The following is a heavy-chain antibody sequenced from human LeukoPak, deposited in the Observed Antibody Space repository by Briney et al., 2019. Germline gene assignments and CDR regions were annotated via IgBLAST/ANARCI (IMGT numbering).Heavy chain of an antibody. CDR2: ISSSGAST. CDR1: GFTFSSYG. CDR3: AKRSGYDGNWNYFDY. J-gene: IGHJ4*02. V-gene: IGHV3-23*01. D-gene: IGHD4-23*01. Sequence: GVSLTLSCAASGFTFSSYGMIWLRLAPAKGLEGVSGISSSGASTYYADSVKGRFTISRYKSKNTLYLHMSRLRAEDTAVYYCAKRSGYDGNWNYFDYWGQGTLVTVSS.